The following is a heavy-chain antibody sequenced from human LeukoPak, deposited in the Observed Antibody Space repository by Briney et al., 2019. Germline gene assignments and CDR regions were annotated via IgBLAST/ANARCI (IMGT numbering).Heavy chain of an antibody. V-gene: IGHV4-39*07. CDR2: IYYSGST. CDR3: ASGVGATTVTYYMDV. J-gene: IGHJ6*03. D-gene: IGHD1-26*01. Sequence: SETLSLTCTVSGGSISSSSYYWGWIRQPPGKGLEWIGSIYYSGSTYYNPSLKSRVTISVDTSKNQFSLKLSSVTAADTAVYYCASGVGATTVTYYMDVWGKGTTVTVSS. CDR1: GGSISSSSYY.